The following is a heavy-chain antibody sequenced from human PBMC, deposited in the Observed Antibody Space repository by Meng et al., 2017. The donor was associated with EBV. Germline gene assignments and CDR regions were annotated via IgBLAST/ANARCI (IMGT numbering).Heavy chain of an antibody. CDR2: IYDGGTT. CDR1: GASVSGGTFH. Sequence: VQIQGSGPGLGKPSEPLSPTCTVPGASVSGGTFHWSWIRQPPGKELQWIGYIYDGGTTIYNPSLKSRVTIFLDTSRNQFSLGLRSVTTADTAVYYCAKSSSSTPGVVDSWGQGTLVTVSS. D-gene: IGHD2-2*01. V-gene: IGHV4-61*01. J-gene: IGHJ4*02. CDR3: AKSSSSTPGVVDS.